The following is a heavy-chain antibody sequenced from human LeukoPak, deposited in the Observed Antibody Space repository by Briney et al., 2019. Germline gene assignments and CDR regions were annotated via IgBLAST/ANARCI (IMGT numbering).Heavy chain of an antibody. V-gene: IGHV4-4*07. CDR1: GGSISNYY. Sequence: PSETLSLTCTVSGGSISNYYWSWIRQPAGKGLEWIGRVYSSGSTNYNPSLTGRVTMSVDTSKNQSSLNLSSVTAADTAVYFCARGDGDYRGYFDSWGRGTLVSVSS. CDR3: ARGDGDYRGYFDS. D-gene: IGHD4-17*01. CDR2: VYSSGST. J-gene: IGHJ4*02.